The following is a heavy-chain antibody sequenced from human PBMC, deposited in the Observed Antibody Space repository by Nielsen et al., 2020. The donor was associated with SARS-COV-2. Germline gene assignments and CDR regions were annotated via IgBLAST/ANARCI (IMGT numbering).Heavy chain of an antibody. Sequence: GGSLRLSCAASGFTFSSYGMHWVRQAPGKGLEWVAVISYDGSNKYYADSVKGRFTISRDNSKNTLYLQMNSLRAEDTAVYYCARAIYRLTTDNWFDPWGQGTLVTVSS. CDR3: ARAIYRLTTDNWFDP. D-gene: IGHD4-11*01. V-gene: IGHV3-30*03. J-gene: IGHJ5*02. CDR1: GFTFSSYG. CDR2: ISYDGSNK.